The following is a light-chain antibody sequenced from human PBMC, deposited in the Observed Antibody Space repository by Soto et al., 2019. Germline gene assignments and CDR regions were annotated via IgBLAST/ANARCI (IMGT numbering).Light chain of an antibody. CDR1: QSVGTY. J-gene: IGKJ1*01. V-gene: IGKV3-20*01. Sequence: EIVLTQSPATLSLSPGERATLSCRASQSVGTYLGWYQQKSGQAPRLLIYGASSRATVIPDRFSGSGSGTDFTLTISRLEPEDFAVYYCQQYGSSPSWTFGQGTKVDIK. CDR3: QQYGSSPSWT. CDR2: GAS.